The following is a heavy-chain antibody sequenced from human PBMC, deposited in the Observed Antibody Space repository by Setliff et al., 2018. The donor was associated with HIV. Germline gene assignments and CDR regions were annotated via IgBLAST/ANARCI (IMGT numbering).Heavy chain of an antibody. J-gene: IGHJ4*02. D-gene: IGHD3-10*01. CDR3: ARWVRGVAYYFDY. CDR1: GYTFTGYY. Sequence: ASVKVSCKASGYTFTGYYMHWVRQAPGQGLEWMGWINPKSGGTNYAQRFQGRVTMTRDTSISTAYMELSRLRSDDPAVYYCARWVRGVAYYFDYWGQGTLVTVSS. CDR2: INPKSGGT. V-gene: IGHV1-2*02.